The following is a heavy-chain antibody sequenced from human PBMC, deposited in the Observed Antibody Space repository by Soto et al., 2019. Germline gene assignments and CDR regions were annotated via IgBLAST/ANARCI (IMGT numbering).Heavy chain of an antibody. J-gene: IGHJ3*02. D-gene: IGHD3-9*01. CDR2: INPDGGST. Sequence: PWGSLRLSCASSIFSNSWMHWVRQVPWKGLVWVSRINPDGGSTNYADFVKGRFTISRDYATDTVYLQMNSLRAEDTAVYYCVRRPGACEYFGCDIWSQGT. CDR1: IFSNSW. V-gene: IGHV3-74*01. CDR3: VRRPGACEYFGCDI.